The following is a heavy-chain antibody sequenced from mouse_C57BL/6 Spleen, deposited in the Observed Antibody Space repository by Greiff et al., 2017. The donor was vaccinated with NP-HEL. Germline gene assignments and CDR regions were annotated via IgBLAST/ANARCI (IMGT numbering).Heavy chain of an antibody. CDR3: ARRGLYGKALYWYFDV. Sequence: VQLQQPGAELVKPGASVKLSCKASGYTFTSYWMQWVKQRPGQGLEWIGEIDPSDSYTNYNQKFKGKATLTVDTSSSTAYMQLSSLTSEDSAVYYCARRGLYGKALYWYFDVWGTGTTVTVSS. CDR1: GYTFTSYW. D-gene: IGHD2-1*01. V-gene: IGHV1-50*01. J-gene: IGHJ1*03. CDR2: IDPSDSYT.